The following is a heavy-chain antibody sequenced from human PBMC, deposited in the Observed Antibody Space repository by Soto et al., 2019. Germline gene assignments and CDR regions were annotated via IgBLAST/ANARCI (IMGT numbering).Heavy chain of an antibody. V-gene: IGHV3-30*18. Sequence: QVQLVQSGGGVVQPGGSLRLSCAASGFTFSRYAIHWVRQAPGKGLEWVADVSFDGSHKTYAVPVRGRFTISRDNSKKTVYLQMNSLRAEYTALYYCAKLGDAVSGYFDFWGQGTQVAVSS. J-gene: IGHJ5*01. D-gene: IGHD3-3*01. CDR2: VSFDGSHK. CDR1: GFTFSRYA. CDR3: AKLGDAVSGYFDF.